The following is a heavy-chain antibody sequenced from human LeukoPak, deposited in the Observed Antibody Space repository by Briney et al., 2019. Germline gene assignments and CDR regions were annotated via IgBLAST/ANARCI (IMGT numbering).Heavy chain of an antibody. Sequence: PSQTLSLTCTVSGGSISSGTYYWSWIRQPAGKGLEWIGRIYTSGSTNYNPSLKSRVTISVDTSKNQFSVKLSSVTAADTAVYYCARGDGSYRQFDYWGQGTLVTVSS. CDR2: IYTSGST. CDR3: ARGDGSYRQFDY. J-gene: IGHJ4*02. V-gene: IGHV4-61*02. CDR1: GGSISSGTYY. D-gene: IGHD1-26*01.